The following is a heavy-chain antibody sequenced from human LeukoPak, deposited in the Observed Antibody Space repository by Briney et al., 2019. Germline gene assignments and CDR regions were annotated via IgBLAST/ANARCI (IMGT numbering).Heavy chain of an antibody. CDR1: GGSISSYC. CDR3: ARHPRITMVRGVSCYFDY. D-gene: IGHD3-10*01. CDR2: TYHSGSA. V-gene: IGHV4-59*08. J-gene: IGHJ4*02. Sequence: PSETLSLTCTVSGGSISSYCWSWIRQPPGKGLEWIGYTYHSGSANYNPSLKSRVTMSVDTSKNQFSLKLSSVTAADTAVYYCARHPRITMVRGVSCYFDYWGQGTLVTVSS.